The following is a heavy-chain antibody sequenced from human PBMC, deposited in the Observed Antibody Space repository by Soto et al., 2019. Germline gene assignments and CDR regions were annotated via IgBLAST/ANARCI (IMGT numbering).Heavy chain of an antibody. J-gene: IGHJ6*02. CDR2: VTANGGST. CDR3: ASLGVGDWANYYYYYGMDV. V-gene: IGHV3-23*01. CDR1: GFTFSVYA. D-gene: IGHD2-21*02. Sequence: GGSLRLSCAATGFTFSVYAMTWVRQAPGKGLEWVSAVTANGGSTYSADSVKGRFTISRDNSKNTLFLQMNSLRAEDTAVYYCASLGVGDWANYYYYYGMDVWDQGTTVTVPS.